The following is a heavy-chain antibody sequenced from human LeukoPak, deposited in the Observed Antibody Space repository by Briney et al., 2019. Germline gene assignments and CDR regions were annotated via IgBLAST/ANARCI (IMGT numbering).Heavy chain of an antibody. Sequence: GGSLRLSCAASGFTFTAYAMSWVRQAPGKGLEWVSAISGSAYYTSYADSVKGRFTISRDNSKNTLDLQMNSLRAEDTALYYCANHKVATKVKDYWGQGTLVTVSS. D-gene: IGHD3-22*01. J-gene: IGHJ4*02. CDR1: GFTFTAYA. CDR2: ISGSAYYT. V-gene: IGHV3-23*01. CDR3: ANHKVATKVKDY.